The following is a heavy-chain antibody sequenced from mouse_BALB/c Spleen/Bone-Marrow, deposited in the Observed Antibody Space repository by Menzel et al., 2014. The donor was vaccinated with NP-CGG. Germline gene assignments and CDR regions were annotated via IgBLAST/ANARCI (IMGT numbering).Heavy chain of an antibody. V-gene: IGHV7-3*02. J-gene: IGHJ2*01. CDR3: ARDKGRVFFDY. CDR2: IRNKANGYTT. Sequence: EVHLVESGGGLVQPGGSLRLSCATSGFTFTDYYMNWVRQPPGKALEWLVFIRNKANGYTTEYSASVKGRFTISRDNSQNILYLQMNTLRAEDSATYYCARDKGRVFFDYWGQGTTLTVSS. CDR1: GFTFTDYY.